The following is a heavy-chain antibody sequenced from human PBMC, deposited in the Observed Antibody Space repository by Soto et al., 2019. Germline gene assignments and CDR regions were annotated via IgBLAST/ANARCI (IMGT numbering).Heavy chain of an antibody. CDR1: GGSISSYY. CDR3: ARHNRDSSSWHIGGWFDP. J-gene: IGHJ5*02. Sequence: SETLSLTCTVSGGSISSYYWSWIRQPPGKGLEWIGYIYYSGSTNYNPSLKSRVTISVDTSKNQFSLKLRSVTAADTAVYYCARHNRDSSSWHIGGWFDPWGQGTLVTVSS. CDR2: IYYSGST. V-gene: IGHV4-59*08. D-gene: IGHD6-13*01.